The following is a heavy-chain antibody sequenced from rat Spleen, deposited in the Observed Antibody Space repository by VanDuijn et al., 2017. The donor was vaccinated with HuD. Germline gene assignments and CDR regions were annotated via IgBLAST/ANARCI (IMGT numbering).Heavy chain of an antibody. CDR3: AKQGTGSYWHFDF. CDR1: GFTFSSFA. V-gene: IGHV5-7*01. J-gene: IGHJ1*01. D-gene: IGHD5-1*01. Sequence: EVQLVESGGCLVQPGRALKLSCAASGFTFSSFAMAWVRQAPKKGLEWVATIIYDGTSPYYRDSVKGRFTISRDYAKSTLYLQMDSLGSEDTATYYCAKQGTGSYWHFDFWGPGTMVTVSS. CDR2: IIYDGTSP.